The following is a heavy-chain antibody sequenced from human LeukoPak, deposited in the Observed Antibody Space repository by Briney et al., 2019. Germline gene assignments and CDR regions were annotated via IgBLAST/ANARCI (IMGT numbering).Heavy chain of an antibody. CDR1: GFTFSSYS. D-gene: IGHD6-6*01. V-gene: IGHV3-21*01. J-gene: IGHJ4*02. Sequence: GGSLRLSCAASGFTFSSYSMNGVRQAPGKGLEWVSSISSGSSYIYSTYYADSVKGRFTISRERNKNSLYLQINSLRAEDTAVYYCARAASHYYFDSWGQGTLVTVSS. CDR3: ARAASHYYFDS. CDR2: ISSGSSYIYST.